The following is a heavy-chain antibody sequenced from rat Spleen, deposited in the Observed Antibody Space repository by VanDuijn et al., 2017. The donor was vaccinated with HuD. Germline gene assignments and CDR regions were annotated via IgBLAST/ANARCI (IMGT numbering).Heavy chain of an antibody. J-gene: IGHJ2*01. Sequence: EVKLVESGGGLVQPGRSLKLSCAASGFNFNDHWMGWVRQAPGKGLEWIGEINKDSRAIKYNPSLKDKFTVSRDNAQNTLYLKMNKLGSEDTAIYYCVREKFGVDYWGQGVMVTVSS. V-gene: IGHV4-2*01. CDR3: VREKFGVDY. CDR2: INKDSRAI. CDR1: GFNFNDHW. D-gene: IGHD4-3*01.